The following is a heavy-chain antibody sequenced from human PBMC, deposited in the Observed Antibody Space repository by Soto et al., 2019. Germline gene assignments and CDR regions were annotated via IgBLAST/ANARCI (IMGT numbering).Heavy chain of an antibody. V-gene: IGHV3-33*01. CDR3: ARGARLGVTTYSYGMDV. J-gene: IGHJ6*02. Sequence: GGSLRLSCAASGFTFSSYGMHWVRQAPSKGLEWVAVIWYDGSNKYYADSVKGRFTISRDNSKNTLYLQMNSLRAEDTAVYYCARGARLGVTTYSYGMDVWGQGTTVTVSS. CDR2: IWYDGSNK. CDR1: GFTFSSYG. D-gene: IGHD4-17*01.